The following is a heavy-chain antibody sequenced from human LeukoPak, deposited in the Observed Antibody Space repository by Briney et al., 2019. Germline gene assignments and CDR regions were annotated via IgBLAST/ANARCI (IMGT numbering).Heavy chain of an antibody. D-gene: IGHD3-22*01. J-gene: IGHJ4*02. CDR2: IWYDGSNK. V-gene: IGHV3-33*01. CDR3: ARDPLYYYDSSGPSFDY. CDR1: GFTFSSYG. Sequence: GRSLRLSCAASGFTFSSYGMHWVRQAPGKGLEWVAVIWYDGSNKYYADSVKGRFTISRDNSKNTLYLQMNSLRAEDTAVYYCARDPLYYYDSSGPSFDYWGQGTLVTVSS.